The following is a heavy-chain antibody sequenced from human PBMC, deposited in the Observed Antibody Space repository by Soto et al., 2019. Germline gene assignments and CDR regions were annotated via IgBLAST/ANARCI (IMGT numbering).Heavy chain of an antibody. J-gene: IGHJ5*02. V-gene: IGHV4-31*03. Sequence: QVQLQESGPGLVKPSQTLSLTCTVSGGSISSGGYYWSWIRQHPGKGLEWIGYIYYSGSTYYNPSLKGRVTISVDTSKTQFSLKLSSVPAADTAVYYCARAAHYSSPFRWFDPWGQGTLVTVSS. CDR2: IYYSGST. CDR1: GGSISSGGYY. D-gene: IGHD6-13*01. CDR3: ARAAHYSSPFRWFDP.